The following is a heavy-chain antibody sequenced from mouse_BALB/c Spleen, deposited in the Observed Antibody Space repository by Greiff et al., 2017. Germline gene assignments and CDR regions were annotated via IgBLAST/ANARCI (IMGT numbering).Heavy chain of an antibody. CDR2: ISYSGST. D-gene: IGHD1-1*01. V-gene: IGHV3-2*02. J-gene: IGHJ2*01. Sequence: EVKLMESGPGLVKPSQSLSLTCTVTGYSITSDYAWNWIRQFPGNQLEWMGYISYSGSTSYNPSLKSRISITRDTSKNQFFLQLNSVTTEDTATYYCALYGSEYFDYWGQGTTLTVSS. CDR1: GYSITSDYA. CDR3: ALYGSEYFDY.